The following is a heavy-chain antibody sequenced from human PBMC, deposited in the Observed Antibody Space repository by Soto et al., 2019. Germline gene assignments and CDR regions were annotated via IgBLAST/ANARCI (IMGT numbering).Heavy chain of an antibody. CDR1: GYTFTSYA. CDR3: ARDNCSGGSCYYWFDP. D-gene: IGHD2-15*01. V-gene: IGHV1-3*01. J-gene: IGHJ5*02. Sequence: VKVSCKASGYTFTSYAMHWVRQAPGQRLEWMGWINAGNGNTKYSQKFQGRVTITRDTSASTAYMELSSLRSEDTAVYYCARDNCSGGSCYYWFDPWGQGTPVTVSS. CDR2: INAGNGNT.